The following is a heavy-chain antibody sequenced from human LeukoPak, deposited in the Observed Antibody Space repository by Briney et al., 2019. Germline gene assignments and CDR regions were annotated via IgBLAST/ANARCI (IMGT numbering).Heavy chain of an antibody. CDR1: GYTFIDHY. J-gene: IGHJ4*02. Sequence: GASVKVSCKPSGYTFIDHYLHWVRQAPGQGLESLGWIDPDTGDTNYPQKFQGRVTMTRDTSISTAYMELNRLRSDDTAVYYCARAGHNSNSGGYDIWGLGTLVTVSS. V-gene: IGHV1-2*02. D-gene: IGHD3-22*01. CDR3: ARAGHNSNSGGYDI. CDR2: IDPDTGDT.